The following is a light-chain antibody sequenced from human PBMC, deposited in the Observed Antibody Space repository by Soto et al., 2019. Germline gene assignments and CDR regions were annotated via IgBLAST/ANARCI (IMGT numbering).Light chain of an antibody. J-gene: IGLJ1*01. V-gene: IGLV2-14*01. CDR3: SSYTSSTVYV. Sequence: QSVLTQPASVSGSPGQSITISCTGTSSDVGGCNYVSWYQQHPGKAPKLMIYEVSNRPSGVSNRFSGSKSGNTASLTISGLQAEDEADYYCSSYTSSTVYVFGTGTKLTVL. CDR2: EVS. CDR1: SSDVGGCNY.